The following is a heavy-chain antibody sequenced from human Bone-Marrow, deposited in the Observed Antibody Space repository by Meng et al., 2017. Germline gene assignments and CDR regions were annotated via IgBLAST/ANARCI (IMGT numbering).Heavy chain of an antibody. Sequence: HVQIVQLGFELKTPGASVKVSCKASGYTFTSYAMSWVRQAPGQGLEWMGWINTNTGNPTYAQGFTGRFVFSLDTSVSTAYLQISSLKTEDTAVYYCARIVAAAGMIAWFDPWGQGTLVTVSS. D-gene: IGHD6-13*01. J-gene: IGHJ5*02. V-gene: IGHV7-4-1*02. CDR3: ARIVAAAGMIAWFDP. CDR1: GYTFTSYA. CDR2: INTNTGNP.